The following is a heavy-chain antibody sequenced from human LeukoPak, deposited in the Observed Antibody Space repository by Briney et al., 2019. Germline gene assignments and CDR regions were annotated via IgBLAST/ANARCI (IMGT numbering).Heavy chain of an antibody. D-gene: IGHD5-24*01. CDR1: GGTFNTYD. V-gene: IGHV1-69*04. J-gene: IGHJ4*02. CDR2: IIPGLHIT. Sequence: SVKVSCKASGGTFNTYDINWVRQAPGQGLEWMGRIIPGLHITNYAQRFHGRVTISADKSTSTTYLELNNLGSEDTAVYFCSLSKRTSDGSAVDYRGPRTLAAVSS. CDR3: SLSKRTSDGSAVDY.